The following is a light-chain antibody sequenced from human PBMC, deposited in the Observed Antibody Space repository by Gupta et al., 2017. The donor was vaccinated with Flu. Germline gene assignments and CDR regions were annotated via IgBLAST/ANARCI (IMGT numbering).Light chain of an antibody. CDR3: QQYGSPPTWT. CDR2: GAS. V-gene: IGKV3-20*01. J-gene: IGKJ1*01. CDR1: QSISSTY. Sequence: EIVLTQSPGTLSLSPGERATLSCRASQSISSTYLAWYQHKPGQAPRLLVYGASSRATGIPDRFSGSGSGTDFTLTIRRLEPEDFAVYYCQQYGSPPTWTFGQGTKVEIK.